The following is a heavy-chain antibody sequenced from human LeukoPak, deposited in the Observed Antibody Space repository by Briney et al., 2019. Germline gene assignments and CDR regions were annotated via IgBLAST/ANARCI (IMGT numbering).Heavy chain of an antibody. J-gene: IGHJ4*02. CDR3: ARERVSPHWFDY. D-gene: IGHD1-1*01. V-gene: IGHV1-3*01. CDR2: INAGNGNT. Sequence: ASVKVSCKASGYTFTNYSMHWVRQAPGQRLEWMGWINAGNGNTRYSQRFQGRVTLTRDTSASTSYMELSSLTSEDTAVYYCARERVSPHWFDYWGQGTLVTVSS. CDR1: GYTFTNYS.